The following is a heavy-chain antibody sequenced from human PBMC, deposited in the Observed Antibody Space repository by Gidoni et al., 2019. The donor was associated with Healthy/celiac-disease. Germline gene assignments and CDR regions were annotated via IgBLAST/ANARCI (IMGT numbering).Heavy chain of an antibody. Sequence: QVQLQQWGAGLLKPSETLSLTCAVYGGSFSGYSWSWIRQPPGKGLEWIGEINHSGSNNYNPSLKSRVTISVDTSKNQFSLKLSSVTAADTAVYYCARLVGGTTSYYYYYGMDVWGQGTTVTVSS. CDR2: INHSGSN. D-gene: IGHD2-15*01. CDR1: GGSFSGYS. J-gene: IGHJ6*02. CDR3: ARLVGGTTSYYYYYGMDV. V-gene: IGHV4-34*01.